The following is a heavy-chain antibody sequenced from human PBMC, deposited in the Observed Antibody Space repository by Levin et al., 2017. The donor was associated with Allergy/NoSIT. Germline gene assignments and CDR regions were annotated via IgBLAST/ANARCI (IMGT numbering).Heavy chain of an antibody. V-gene: IGHV4-4*02. D-gene: IGHD3-3*01. CDR3: ARDLGGYYDFWSARPGYYYMDV. CDR2: IYHSGST. Sequence: PSETLSLTCAVSGGSISSSNWWSWVRQPPGKGLEWIGEIYHSGSTNYNPSLKSRVTISVDKSKNQFSLKLSSVTAADTAVYYCARDLGGYYDFWSARPGYYYMDVWGKGTTVTVSS. J-gene: IGHJ6*03. CDR1: GGSISSSNW.